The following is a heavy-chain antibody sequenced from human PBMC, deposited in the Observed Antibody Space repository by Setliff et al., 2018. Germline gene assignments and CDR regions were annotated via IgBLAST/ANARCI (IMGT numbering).Heavy chain of an antibody. Sequence: PGGSLRLSCAASGVAFDDYAMHWVRQAPGKGLEWVSLISWDGGSTYYAESVKGRFTISRDNSKNSLYLQMNSLRAEDTALYYCAKDMRGSSWSTYYYGMDVWGQGTTVTVSS. D-gene: IGHD6-13*01. CDR3: AKDMRGSSWSTYYYGMDV. CDR1: GVAFDDYA. V-gene: IGHV3-43D*03. CDR2: ISWDGGST. J-gene: IGHJ6*02.